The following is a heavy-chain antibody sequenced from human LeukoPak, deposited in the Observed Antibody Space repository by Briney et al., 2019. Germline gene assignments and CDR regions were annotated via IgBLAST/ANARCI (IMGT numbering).Heavy chain of an antibody. D-gene: IGHD2-8*01. CDR1: GFTFSSYA. Sequence: GGSLRLSCAASGFTFSSYAMSWVRQAPGKGLEWISAISDSGGSTYDADSVKGRFTISRDNSKNTLYLQMNSLRAEDTAVYYCAKDTSIGRYCTNGVCSPFDYWGQGTLVAVSS. V-gene: IGHV3-23*01. J-gene: IGHJ4*02. CDR2: ISDSGGST. CDR3: AKDTSIGRYCTNGVCSPFDY.